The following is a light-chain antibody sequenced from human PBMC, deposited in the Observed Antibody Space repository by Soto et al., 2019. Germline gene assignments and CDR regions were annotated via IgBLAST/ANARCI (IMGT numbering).Light chain of an antibody. Sequence: QSALTQPASVSGSPGQSITISCTGTSSDVGGYNYVSWYQQHPGKAPKLMISEVSNRPSGVSNRFSGSKSGNTASLTISGLQAEDEADYYCSSYTSSSLDYVFGTGTKVTVL. V-gene: IGLV2-14*01. J-gene: IGLJ1*01. CDR1: SSDVGGYNY. CDR3: SSYTSSSLDYV. CDR2: EVS.